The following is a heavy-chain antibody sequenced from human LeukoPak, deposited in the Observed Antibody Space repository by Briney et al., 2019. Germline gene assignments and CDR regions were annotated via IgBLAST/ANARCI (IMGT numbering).Heavy chain of an antibody. CDR3: VVGYYPLFDY. D-gene: IGHD3-22*01. CDR1: GGSISSYY. J-gene: IGHJ4*02. CDR2: IYYSGST. Sequence: SETLSLTCTVSGGSISSYYWGWIRQPPGKGLEWIGSIYYSGSTYYNPSLKSRVTISVDTSKNQFSLKLSSVTAADTAVYYCVVGYYPLFDYWGQGTLVTVSS. V-gene: IGHV4-39*07.